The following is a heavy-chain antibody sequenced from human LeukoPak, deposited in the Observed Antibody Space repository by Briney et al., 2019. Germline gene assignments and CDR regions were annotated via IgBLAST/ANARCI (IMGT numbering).Heavy chain of an antibody. J-gene: IGHJ5*02. CDR2: ISAYNGHT. CDR3: ARELGRIQANWFDP. D-gene: IGHD5-18*01. V-gene: IGHV1-18*01. CDR1: GYTFTNYG. Sequence: ASVKVSCKASGYTFTNYGISWVRQAPGQGLEWMGWISAYNGHTKYAQKVQGRVTMTTDTSTSTAYMELRSLRSDDTAVYYCARELGRIQANWFDPWGQGTLVTVSS.